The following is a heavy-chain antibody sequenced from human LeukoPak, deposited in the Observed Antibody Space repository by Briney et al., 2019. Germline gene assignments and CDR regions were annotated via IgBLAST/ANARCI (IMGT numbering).Heavy chain of an antibody. V-gene: IGHV3-74*01. J-gene: IGHJ4*02. CDR2: INSDGSST. Sequence: GGSLRLSCTASGFTFSSYAMDWVRQAPGKGLVWVSRINSDGSSTSYADSVKGRFTISRDNAKNTLYLQMNSLRAEDTAVYYCAREDIVATIDYWGQGTLVTVSS. CDR1: GFTFSSYA. CDR3: AREDIVATIDY. D-gene: IGHD5-12*01.